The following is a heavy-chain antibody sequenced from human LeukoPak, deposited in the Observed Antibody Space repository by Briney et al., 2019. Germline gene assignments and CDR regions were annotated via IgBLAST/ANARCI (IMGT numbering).Heavy chain of an antibody. CDR3: ANFDGSSQAFHL. V-gene: IGHV3-30*18. J-gene: IGHJ3*01. CDR2: VLYDGSKK. CDR1: GFTFSNFG. D-gene: IGHD6-13*01. Sequence: GGSLRLSCAASGFTFSNFGMHWVRQAPGKGLEWVAAVLYDGSKKFYSDSVKGRFSIYRDNSNYTLFVQMHSLRPDDTAVYYCANFDGSSQAFHLWGQGTMVTVSS.